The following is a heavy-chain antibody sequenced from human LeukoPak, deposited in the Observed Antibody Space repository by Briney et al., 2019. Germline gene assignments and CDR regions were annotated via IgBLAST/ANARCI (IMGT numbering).Heavy chain of an antibody. V-gene: IGHV4-4*09. J-gene: IGHJ4*02. CDR1: GGSINKNY. CDR3: ARHGSNLVGSSTIYFDK. D-gene: IGHD1-26*01. CDR2: IYSGGST. Sequence: SETLSLTCTVSGGSINKNYWSWLRQPPGKELEWIGYIYSGGSTSYNPSLESRVTISVDTSNNQFSLRLNSATAADTAVYFCARHGSNLVGSSTIYFDKWGQGILVTVSS.